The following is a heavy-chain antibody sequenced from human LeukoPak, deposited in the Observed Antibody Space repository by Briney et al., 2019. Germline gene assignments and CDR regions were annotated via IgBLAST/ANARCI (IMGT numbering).Heavy chain of an antibody. J-gene: IGHJ4*02. CDR2: MNPNSGNT. Sequence: GASVKVSCKASGYTFTSYDINWVRQATGQGLEWMGWMNPNSGNTGYAQKFQGRVTMTRDMSTSTVYMELSSLRSEDTAVYYCARSYSSGWYPIDYWGQGTLVTVSS. CDR3: ARSYSSGWYPIDY. V-gene: IGHV1-8*02. D-gene: IGHD6-19*01. CDR1: GYTFTSYD.